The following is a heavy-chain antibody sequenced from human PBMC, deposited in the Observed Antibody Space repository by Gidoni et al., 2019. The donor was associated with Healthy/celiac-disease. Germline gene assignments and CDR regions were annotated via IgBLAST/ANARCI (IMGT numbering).Heavy chain of an antibody. CDR3: ARINPNSSGCTIDY. J-gene: IGHJ4*02. CDR2: IFSNDEK. V-gene: IGHV2-26*01. CDR1: GFSLSNARMG. D-gene: IGHD6-19*01. Sequence: QVTLKESGPVLVKPTETLTLTCPVSGFSLSNARMGVSWSRQPPGKAREWLSQIFSNDEKSYSPSLKSRLTISKDTSKSQVVLTMTNMDPVDTATYYCARINPNSSGCTIDYWGQGTLVTVSS.